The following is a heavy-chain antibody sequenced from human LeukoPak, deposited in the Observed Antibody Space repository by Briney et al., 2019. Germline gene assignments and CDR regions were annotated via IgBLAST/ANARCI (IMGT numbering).Heavy chain of an antibody. CDR1: GATFSSYA. CDR3: ARDRYCSGGSCYSAGWFDP. Sequence: ASVKVCCKASGATFSSYAISWVRQAPGQGLEWMGGIIPIFGTANYAQKFQVRVTITADESTSTAYMELSSLRSEDTAVYYCARDRYCSGGSCYSAGWFDPWGQGTLVTVSS. V-gene: IGHV1-69*01. D-gene: IGHD2-15*01. CDR2: IIPIFGTA. J-gene: IGHJ5*02.